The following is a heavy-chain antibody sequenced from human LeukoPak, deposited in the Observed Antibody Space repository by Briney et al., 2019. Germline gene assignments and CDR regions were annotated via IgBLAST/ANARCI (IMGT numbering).Heavy chain of an antibody. CDR1: GGSISSSSYY. J-gene: IGHJ4*02. CDR3: ASYPTTVTTGYFDY. V-gene: IGHV4-39*01. CDR2: IYYSGST. D-gene: IGHD4-17*01. Sequence: PSKTLSLTCTVSGGSISSSSYYWGWIRQPPGKGLEWIGSIYYSGSTYYNPSLKSRVTISVDTSKNQFSLKLSSVTAADTAVYYCASYPTTVTTGYFDYWGQGTLVTVSS.